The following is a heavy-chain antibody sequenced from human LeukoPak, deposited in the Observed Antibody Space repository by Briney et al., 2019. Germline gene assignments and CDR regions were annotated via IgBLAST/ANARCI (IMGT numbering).Heavy chain of an antibody. V-gene: IGHV3-15*01. CDR1: GFTFSSYW. CDR2: IKSKTDGGTT. D-gene: IGHD2-2*01. CDR3: TTVAIVVVPAAPTEYFQH. J-gene: IGHJ1*01. Sequence: GGSLRLSCAASGFTFSSYWMSWVRQAPGKGLEWVGRIKSKTDGGTTDYAAPVKGRFTISRDDSKNTLYLQMNSLKTEDTAVYYCTTVAIVVVPAAPTEYFQHWGQGTLVTVSS.